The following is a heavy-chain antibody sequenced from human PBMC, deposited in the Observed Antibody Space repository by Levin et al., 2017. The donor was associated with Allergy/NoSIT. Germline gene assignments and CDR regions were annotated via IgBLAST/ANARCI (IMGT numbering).Heavy chain of an antibody. CDR3: AKLRGGIQLWES. CDR1: GVSISSSNYF. Sequence: KTSETLSLTCSVSGVSISSSNYFWGWIRQPPGKGLEWIATIKYRGNNYYNPSLKSRLTISVDTSKNQVSLKLTSVTAADTAVYYCAKLRGGIQLWESWGQGTLVTVSS. CDR2: IKYRGNN. V-gene: IGHV4-39*01. J-gene: IGHJ4*02. D-gene: IGHD5-18*01.